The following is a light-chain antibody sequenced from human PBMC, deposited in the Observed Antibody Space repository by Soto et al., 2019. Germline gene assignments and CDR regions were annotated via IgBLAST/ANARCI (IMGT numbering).Light chain of an antibody. CDR1: EDITNY. V-gene: IGKV1-33*01. Sequence: DIPMTQSPSSLSASVGDRVTITCQASEDITNYLNWYQQKPGKVPKLLIYDASNLEVGVPSRFSGSGSGTDFTFTISSLQPEDIATYYYQQYDSLPYTFGQGTKLEIK. CDR3: QQYDSLPYT. CDR2: DAS. J-gene: IGKJ2*01.